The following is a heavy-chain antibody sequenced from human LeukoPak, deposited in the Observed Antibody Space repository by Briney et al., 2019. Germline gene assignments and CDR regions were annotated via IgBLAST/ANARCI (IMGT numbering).Heavy chain of an antibody. D-gene: IGHD2-2*01. CDR2: IYHSGST. CDR3: ARDNTLGYCSSTSCPHPGGAFDI. J-gene: IGHJ3*02. CDR1: GGSISSGGYY. Sequence: PSQTLSLTCTVSGGSISSGGYYWSWIRQPPGKGLEWIGYIYHSGSTYYNPSLKSRVTISVDRSKNQFSLKLSSVTAADTAVYYCARDNTLGYCSSTSCPHPGGAFDIWGQGTMVTVSS. V-gene: IGHV4-30-2*01.